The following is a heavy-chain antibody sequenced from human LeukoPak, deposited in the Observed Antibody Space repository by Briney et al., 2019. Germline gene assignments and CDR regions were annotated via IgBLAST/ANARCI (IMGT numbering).Heavy chain of an antibody. Sequence: GGSLRLSCAASGFSFSNFWMHWIRQTPGKGLEWVSSISSSSSYIYYADSVKGRFTISRDNAKNSLYLQMNSLRAEDTAVYYCAREGSSSRRFDYWGQGTLVTVSS. CDR1: GFSFSNFW. J-gene: IGHJ4*02. V-gene: IGHV3-21*01. CDR2: ISSSSSYI. CDR3: AREGSSSRRFDY. D-gene: IGHD6-6*01.